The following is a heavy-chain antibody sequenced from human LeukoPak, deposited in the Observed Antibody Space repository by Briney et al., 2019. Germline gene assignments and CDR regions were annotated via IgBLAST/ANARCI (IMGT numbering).Heavy chain of an antibody. CDR1: GGSISSYY. CDR2: IYYSGST. J-gene: IGHJ4*02. Sequence: SETLSLTCSVSGGSISSYYWGWIRQPPGKGLEWIGSIYYSGSTYYNPSLKSRVTISVDTSKNQFSLKLNSVTATDTAAYYCARHYGPWGQGTLVTVSS. D-gene: IGHD3-10*01. CDR3: ARHYGP. V-gene: IGHV4-39*01.